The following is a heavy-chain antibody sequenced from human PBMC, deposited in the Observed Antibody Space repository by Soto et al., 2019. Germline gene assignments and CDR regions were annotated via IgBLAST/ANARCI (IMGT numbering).Heavy chain of an antibody. CDR2: VTSSASST. J-gene: IGHJ3*01. CDR1: GSTFSSFA. V-gene: IGHV3-23*01. Sequence: GQLLESGGGMVQPGGSLRLSCAASGSTFSSFAMNWCRPPPGRGLEWVAAVTSSASSTHYADSVKGRFTISRDNSKNTLYLQMNSLRADDTAVYYCAKGGAVLLDPFDVWGQGTMVTVSS. D-gene: IGHD1-26*01. CDR3: AKGGAVLLDPFDV.